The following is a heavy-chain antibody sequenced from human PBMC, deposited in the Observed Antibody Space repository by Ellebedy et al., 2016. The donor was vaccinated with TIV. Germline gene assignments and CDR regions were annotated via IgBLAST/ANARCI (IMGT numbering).Heavy chain of an antibody. D-gene: IGHD2-21*02. Sequence: AASVKVSCKASGFNVTKYNMHWVRQAPGQGLEWMGVIDPSDGSTTNAQRFQDRVIMTTDTSTNTVYMEMSGLRSDDTAVYYCARGGHIVVVTAKLDYWGQGTLVTVSS. J-gene: IGHJ4*02. CDR2: IDPSDGST. CDR1: GFNVTKYN. CDR3: ARGGHIVVVTAKLDY. V-gene: IGHV1-46*01.